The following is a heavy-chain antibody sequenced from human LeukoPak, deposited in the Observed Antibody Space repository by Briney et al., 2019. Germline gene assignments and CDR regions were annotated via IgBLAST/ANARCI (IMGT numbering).Heavy chain of an antibody. V-gene: IGHV5-51*01. CDR3: ARLGHDYIDY. CDR1: GSIFTAYW. J-gene: IGHJ4*02. CDR2: IYPGDSDT. Sequence: GASLQISCRGAGSIFTAYWIAWVRPLAGKGLEWMGIIYPGDSDTKYSPSFQGQVAVSVDNSLSTAYLQWSSLKASDTAMYYCARLGHDYIDYWGQGTLVTVSS.